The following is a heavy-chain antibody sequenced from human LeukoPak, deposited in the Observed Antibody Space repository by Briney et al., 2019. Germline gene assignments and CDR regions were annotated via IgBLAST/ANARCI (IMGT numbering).Heavy chain of an antibody. CDR3: ARRLGIVGRPLDY. CDR1: GFTFGDYY. D-gene: IGHD6-6*01. Sequence: GGSLRLSCAAFGFTFGDYYMSWIRQAPGKGLEWISYISNSGDTIYYADSVKGRFTISRDNAKNSLYLQMNSLRAEDTAVYYCARRLGIVGRPLDYWGQGTLVTVSS. CDR2: ISNSGDTI. V-gene: IGHV3-11*04. J-gene: IGHJ4*02.